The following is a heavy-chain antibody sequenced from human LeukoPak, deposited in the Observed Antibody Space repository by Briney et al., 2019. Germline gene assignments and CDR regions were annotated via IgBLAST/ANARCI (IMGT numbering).Heavy chain of an antibody. V-gene: IGHV3-23*01. CDR3: AKDRTVVLSGGYFDY. D-gene: IGHD2-15*01. CDR1: GFTFSSYA. CDR2: ISGSVGST. Sequence: PGGSLRLSCAASGFTFSSYAMSWVRQAPGKGLEWVSAISGSVGSTYYADSVKGRFTISRDNSKNTVYLQMNSLRAEDTAVYYCAKDRTVVLSGGYFDYWGQGTLVAVSS. J-gene: IGHJ4*02.